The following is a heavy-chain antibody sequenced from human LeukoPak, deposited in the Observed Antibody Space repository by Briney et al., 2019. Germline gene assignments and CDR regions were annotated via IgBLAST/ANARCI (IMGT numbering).Heavy chain of an antibody. CDR3: ARIPSMSTWYFDY. D-gene: IGHD5/OR15-5a*01. CDR2: ISSSSSYI. V-gene: IGHV3-21*04. CDR1: GFTFSSYS. Sequence: PGGSLRLSCAASGFTFSSYSMNWVRQAPGKGLEWVSSISSSSSYIYYADSVKGRFTISRDNSKNTLYLQMNDLRAGDTALYYCARIPSMSTWYFDYWGQGTLVTVSS. J-gene: IGHJ4*02.